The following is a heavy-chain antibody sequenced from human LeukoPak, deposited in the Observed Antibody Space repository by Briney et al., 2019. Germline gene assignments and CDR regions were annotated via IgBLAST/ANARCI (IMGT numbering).Heavy chain of an antibody. CDR1: GFTFSSYA. CDR2: ISGSDGST. V-gene: IGHV3-23*01. J-gene: IGHJ4*02. Sequence: GGSLRLSCAASGFTFSSYAMSWVRQAPGKELEWVSGISGSDGSTNYADSVKGRFTISRENSKNTLYLQMNSLRAEDTAVYYCAKTGGSGIVVVISKEYYFDYWGQGTLVTVSS. CDR3: AKTGGSGIVVVISKEYYFDY. D-gene: IGHD3-22*01.